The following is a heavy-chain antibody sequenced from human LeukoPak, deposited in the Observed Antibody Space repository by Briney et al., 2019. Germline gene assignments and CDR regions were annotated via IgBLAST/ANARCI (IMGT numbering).Heavy chain of an antibody. V-gene: IGHV4-59*12. CDR2: IYYSGST. J-gene: IGHJ4*02. CDR3: ARDQTYSGSGIYTYFDY. D-gene: IGHD3-10*01. CDR1: GGSISSYY. Sequence: SETLSLTCTVSGGSISSYYWSWIRQPPGKGLEWIGYIYYSGSTNYNPSLKSRVTVSVDTSKNQFSLKLSSVTAADTAVYYCARDQTYSGSGIYTYFDYWGQGILVTVSS.